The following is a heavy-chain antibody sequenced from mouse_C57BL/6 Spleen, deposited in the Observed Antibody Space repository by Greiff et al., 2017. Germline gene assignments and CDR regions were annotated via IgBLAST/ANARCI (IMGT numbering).Heavy chain of an antibody. CDR3: ARGITTVVNWYFDV. CDR2: IYIGNGYT. V-gene: IGHV1-58*01. D-gene: IGHD1-1*01. Sequence: VQLKESGAELVRPGSSVKMSCKTSGYTFTSYGINWVKQRPGQGLEWIGYIYIGNGYTEYNEKFKGKATLPSDTSSSTAYMQLSSLTSEDSAIYFCARGITTVVNWYFDVWGTGTTVTVSS. CDR1: GYTFTSYG. J-gene: IGHJ1*03.